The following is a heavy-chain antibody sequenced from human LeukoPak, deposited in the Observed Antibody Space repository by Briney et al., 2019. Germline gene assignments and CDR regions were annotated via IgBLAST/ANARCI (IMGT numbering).Heavy chain of an antibody. Sequence: GGSLRLSCAASGFTFSSYEMNWGRPAPGKGPGWVSYISSSGSTIYYAESMEGRFTISRDNAKNSQYLQMNSLGAEDTAVQYCARAVEWSNKLAYWGQGTLLTVSS. D-gene: IGHD1-26*01. CDR3: ARAVEWSNKLAY. J-gene: IGHJ4*02. CDR2: ISSSGSTI. V-gene: IGHV3-48*03. CDR1: GFTFSSYE.